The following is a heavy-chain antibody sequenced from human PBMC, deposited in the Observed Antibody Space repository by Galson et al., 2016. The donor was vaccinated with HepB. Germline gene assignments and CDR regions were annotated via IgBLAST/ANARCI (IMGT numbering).Heavy chain of an antibody. J-gene: IGHJ4*02. V-gene: IGHV3-23*01. CDR1: GFTFSREA. Sequence: SLRLSCAASGFTFSREAMTWVRQTPGKGLEWVSTIDVSGSRTHYADSVKGRFTISRDNSKNSLSLQMNSLRAEDTAVYYCAKDRDNLIGASDYWGQGTLVTASS. CDR2: IDVSGSRT. CDR3: AKDRDNLIGASDY. D-gene: IGHD3-9*01.